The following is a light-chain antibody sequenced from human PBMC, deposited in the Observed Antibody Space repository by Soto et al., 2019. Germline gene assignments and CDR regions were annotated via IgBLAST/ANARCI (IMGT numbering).Light chain of an antibody. V-gene: IGKV1-16*01. CDR1: QGVGNN. Sequence: IKLNQSPSSLAASIGDTVTIPCRASQGVGNNLAWFQQKPGQVPKCLIYGASSRQTGIPARFSGSRSGTEFTLTITSLQSEDFAAYYCQQYNNWPLTFGQGTRLEIK. CDR3: QQYNNWPLT. CDR2: GAS. J-gene: IGKJ5*01.